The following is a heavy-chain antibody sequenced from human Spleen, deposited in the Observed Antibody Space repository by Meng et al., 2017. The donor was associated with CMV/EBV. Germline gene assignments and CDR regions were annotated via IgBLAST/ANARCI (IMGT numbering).Heavy chain of an antibody. CDR3: VRDVRYYHYAMDV. J-gene: IGHJ6*02. Sequence: SETLSLTCSVSGASIRNYYWSWIRQPPGKGLEWIGYIYYTGSINYNPSLKSRVTISVDTSKNQFSLKLSSVTAADAGIYYCVRDVRYYHYAMDVWGQGTTVTVSS. V-gene: IGHV4-59*01. CDR2: IYYTGSI. CDR1: GASIRNYY.